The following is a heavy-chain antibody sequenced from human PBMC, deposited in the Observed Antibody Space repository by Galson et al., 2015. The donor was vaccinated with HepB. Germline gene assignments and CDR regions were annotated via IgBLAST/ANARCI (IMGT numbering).Heavy chain of an antibody. CDR3: ARGAFVVVVGCTQNNWFGP. CDR2: ISPYNRNT. V-gene: IGHV1-18*01. Sequence: SVKVSCKASGYSFPTSSITWVRQAPGQGLEWMGWISPYNRNTAYAQKFQGRVSMTTDTPTATAFMELRSLRSDDTAVYYCARGAFVVVVGCTQNNWFGPWGQGTLVTVSS. CDR1: GYSFPTSS. D-gene: IGHD2-15*01. J-gene: IGHJ5*02.